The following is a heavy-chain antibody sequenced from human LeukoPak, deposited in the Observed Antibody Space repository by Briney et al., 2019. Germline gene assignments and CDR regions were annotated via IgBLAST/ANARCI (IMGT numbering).Heavy chain of an antibody. V-gene: IGHV3-74*01. Sequence: PGGSLRLSCAASGFTVSSYWMHWVRQAPGKGLVWVSRINSDGSSTNYADSVKGRFTISRDNAKNTLYLQMNSLRVEDTAGYYCARGRGPYGWFDPWGQGTLVTVSS. CDR1: GFTVSSYW. J-gene: IGHJ5*02. CDR2: INSDGSST. D-gene: IGHD3-10*01. CDR3: ARGRGPYGWFDP.